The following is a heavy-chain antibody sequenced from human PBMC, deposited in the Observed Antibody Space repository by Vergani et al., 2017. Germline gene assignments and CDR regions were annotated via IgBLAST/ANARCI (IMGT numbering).Heavy chain of an antibody. CDR3: ARDPTVTTSDWFDP. Sequence: QVRLVQSGAEVKKPGSSVKVSCKASGGTFSRYSISWVRQAPGQGLEWMGNFNPIYATTDYAQKFQGRVTITADESTSTAYMELSSLRSEDTAVYYCARDPTVTTSDWFDPWGQGTLVTVSS. D-gene: IGHD4-17*01. CDR1: GGTFSRYS. J-gene: IGHJ5*02. V-gene: IGHV1-69*18. CDR2: FNPIYATT.